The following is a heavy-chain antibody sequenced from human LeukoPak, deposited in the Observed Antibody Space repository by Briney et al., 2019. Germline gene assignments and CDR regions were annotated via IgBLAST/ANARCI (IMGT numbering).Heavy chain of an antibody. CDR1: SASISTYY. D-gene: IGHD2-2*01. CDR2: IYHSGTS. CDR3: ARLGYCSSTSCYGGYYYYYYYMDV. V-gene: IGHV4-59*12. Sequence: TTSETLSLTCTVSSASISTYYWSWIWQPPGKGLEWIGYIYHSGTSNYNPSLKSRVTISVDTSKNQFSLKLSSVTAADTAVYYCARLGYCSSTSCYGGYYYYYYYMDVWGKGTTVTISS. J-gene: IGHJ6*03.